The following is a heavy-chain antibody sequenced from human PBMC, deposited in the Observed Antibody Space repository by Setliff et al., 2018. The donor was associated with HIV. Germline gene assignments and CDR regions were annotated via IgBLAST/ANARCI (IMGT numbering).Heavy chain of an antibody. D-gene: IGHD6-19*01. J-gene: IGHJ4*02. CDR2: IIPILDIA. V-gene: IGHV1-69*04. Sequence: ASVKVSCKASGGTFSSYAISWVRQAPGQGLEWMGTIIPILDIANYAQRFQGRVTITADKSTRTAYMELSSLRSEDTAVYYCARAVSGWYARKPSFDYWGQGTLVTVSS. CDR3: ARAVSGWYARKPSFDY. CDR1: GGTFSSYA.